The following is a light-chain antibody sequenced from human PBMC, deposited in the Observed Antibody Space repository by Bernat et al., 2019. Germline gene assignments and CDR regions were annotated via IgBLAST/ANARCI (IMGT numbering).Light chain of an antibody. V-gene: IGLV2-23*02. J-gene: IGLJ3*02. CDR3: CSYAGSSTLV. CDR1: SSDIGTYNF. CDR2: DVS. Sequence: QSALTQPASVSGSPGQSITISCTGTSSDIGTYNFVSWYQQHPGKAPKLIIYDVSKWPSGVSNCFSGSKSGNTASLTISGLQDEDEAAYYCCSYAGSSTLVFGGGTKLTVL.